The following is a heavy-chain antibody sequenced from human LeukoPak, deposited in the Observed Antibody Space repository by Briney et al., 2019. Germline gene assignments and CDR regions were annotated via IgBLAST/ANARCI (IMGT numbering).Heavy chain of an antibody. CDR1: GFTFSSYW. V-gene: IGHV3-7*01. J-gene: IGHJ4*02. CDR2: IKQDGTDK. D-gene: IGHD5/OR15-5a*01. Sequence: GGSLRLSCAASGFTFSSYWMSWVRQAPGKGLEWVANIKQDGTDKNYVDSMEGRFTISRDNAKNSLYLQMNNLRAEDTAIYYCAKFSRSTTGVCWGQGTLVTVSS. CDR3: AKFSRSTTGVC.